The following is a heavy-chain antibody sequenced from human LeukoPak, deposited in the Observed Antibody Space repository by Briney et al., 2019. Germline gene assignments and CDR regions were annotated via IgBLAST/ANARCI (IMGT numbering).Heavy chain of an antibody. D-gene: IGHD1-26*01. CDR3: TRILGAGDAFDI. CDR2: IRSKAYGGTT. CDR1: GFTFSSYA. J-gene: IGHJ3*02. V-gene: IGHV3-49*04. Sequence: GGSLRLSCAASGFTFSSYAMSWVRQAPGKGLEWVGFIRSKAYGGTTEYAASVEGRFTISRDDSKSIAYLQMNSLKTEDTAVYYCTRILGAGDAFDIWGQGTMVTVSS.